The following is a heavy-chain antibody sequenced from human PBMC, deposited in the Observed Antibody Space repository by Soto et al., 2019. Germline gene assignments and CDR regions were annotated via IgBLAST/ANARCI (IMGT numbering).Heavy chain of an antibody. CDR3: ATDRHYDILTVFYL. Sequence: SVNVACKVSGYSLTELSMHWVRQTPGKGLEWMGAFDPEEGETIYAQKFQGRVTMTGDTSTDTTYMELSSLRSADTAVYYCATDRHYDILTVFYLWGQGTLVTVSS. CDR1: GYSLTELS. D-gene: IGHD3-9*01. CDR2: FDPEEGET. J-gene: IGHJ4*01. V-gene: IGHV1-24*01.